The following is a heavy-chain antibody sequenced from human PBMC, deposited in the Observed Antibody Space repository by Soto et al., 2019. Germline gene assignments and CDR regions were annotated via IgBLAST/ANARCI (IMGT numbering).Heavy chain of an antibody. V-gene: IGHV3-21*01. J-gene: IGHJ6*02. Sequence: EVHLVESGGGLVKPGGSLRLSCAVSGFTFSSCTMNWVRQAPGKGLEWVASISPSTSHIYYADSVKGRFTISRDNAKNSLFLQMNRLRAEDTAVYYCSGCSGGACHQNYVMDVWGQGTTVTVSS. CDR3: SGCSGGACHQNYVMDV. CDR2: ISPSTSHI. CDR1: GFTFSSCT. D-gene: IGHD2-15*01.